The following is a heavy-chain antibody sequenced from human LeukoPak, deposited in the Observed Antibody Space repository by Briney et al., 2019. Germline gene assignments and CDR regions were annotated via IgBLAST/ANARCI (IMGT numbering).Heavy chain of an antibody. CDR2: IYYSGST. J-gene: IGHJ4*02. CDR3: ARHWMSIAVAGYFDY. CDR1: GGSISSSSYY. D-gene: IGHD6-19*01. Sequence: SETLSLTCTVSGGSISSSSYYWGWIRQPPGKGLEWIGSIYYSGSTYYNPSLKSRVTISVDTSKNQFSLKLSSVTAADTAVYYCARHWMSIAVAGYFDYWGQGTLVTVSS. V-gene: IGHV4-39*01.